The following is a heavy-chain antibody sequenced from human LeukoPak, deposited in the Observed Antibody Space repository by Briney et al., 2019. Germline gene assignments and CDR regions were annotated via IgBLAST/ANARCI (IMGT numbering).Heavy chain of an antibody. Sequence: GGSLRLSCAVSRFTVSSNYMSWVRQAPGKGLEWVSLIYSGGATYYTDFVKGRFTISRHNSKNTLYLQMNSLRAEDTAIYYCARASYSCYDLYFDYWGQGTLVTVSS. V-gene: IGHV3-53*04. CDR3: ARASYSCYDLYFDY. J-gene: IGHJ4*02. D-gene: IGHD5-12*01. CDR1: RFTVSSNY. CDR2: IYSGGAT.